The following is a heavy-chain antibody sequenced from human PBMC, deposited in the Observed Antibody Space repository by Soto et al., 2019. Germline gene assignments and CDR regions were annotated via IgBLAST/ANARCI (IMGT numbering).Heavy chain of an antibody. V-gene: IGHV4-31*03. CDR1: GGSISSGGYY. CDR2: IYYSGST. D-gene: IGHD1-1*01. Sequence: SETLSLTCTVSGGSISSGGYYWSWIRQHPGKGLEWIGYIYYSGSTYYNPSLKSRVTISVDTSKNQFSLKLSSVTAADTAVYYCARDRTEFFDYWGQGTLVTVSS. CDR3: ARDRTEFFDY. J-gene: IGHJ4*02.